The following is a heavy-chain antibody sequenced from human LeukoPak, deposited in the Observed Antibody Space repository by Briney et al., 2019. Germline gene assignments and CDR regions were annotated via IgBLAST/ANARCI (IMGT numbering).Heavy chain of an antibody. CDR3: ARRDYYDSSGYSPLFDY. J-gene: IGHJ4*02. V-gene: IGHV3-23*01. CDR1: GFTFSSYA. CDR2: MSGNAATT. D-gene: IGHD3-22*01. Sequence: GGSLRLSCAASGFTFSSYAMSWVRQAPGKWLEWVSGMSGNAATTYYADSVKGRFTISRDNSKNTLYLQMNNLRVEDTAVYYGARRDYYDSSGYSPLFDYWGQGTLVTVSS.